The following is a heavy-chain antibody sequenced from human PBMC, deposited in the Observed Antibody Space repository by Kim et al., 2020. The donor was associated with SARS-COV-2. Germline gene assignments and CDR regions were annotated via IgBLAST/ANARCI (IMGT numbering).Heavy chain of an antibody. J-gene: IGHJ6*02. Sequence: GGSLRLSCAASGFTFSTFPMHWVRQAPGKGLEYVSAITSNGGSTYYADSVKGRFTISRDNSKNTLYLQMGSLRAEDMAEYYCARGRGMDVWGQGTTVTVSS. V-gene: IGHV3-64*02. CDR1: GFTFSTFP. CDR2: ITSNGGST. CDR3: ARGRGMDV.